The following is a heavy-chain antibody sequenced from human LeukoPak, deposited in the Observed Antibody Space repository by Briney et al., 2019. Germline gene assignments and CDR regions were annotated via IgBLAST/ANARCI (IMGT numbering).Heavy chain of an antibody. CDR3: ARNVAGSRQFDS. J-gene: IGHJ4*02. D-gene: IGHD3-10*01. V-gene: IGHV1-8*01. Sequence: ASVKDSCKASGYTFTSYDINWVRQATGQGLEWMGWMNPNSGNTGYAQKFQGRVIMTRNTSISTAYMDLSSLRSEDTAVYYCARNVAGSRQFDSWGQGTLVTVSS. CDR1: GYTFTSYD. CDR2: MNPNSGNT.